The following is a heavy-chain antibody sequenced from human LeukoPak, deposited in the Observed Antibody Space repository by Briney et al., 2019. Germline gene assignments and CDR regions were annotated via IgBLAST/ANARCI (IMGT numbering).Heavy chain of an antibody. J-gene: IGHJ4*02. Sequence: SQTLSLTCAISGDSVSSNSAAWNWIRQSPSRGLEWLGRTYYRSKWYNDYAVSLKSRITINPDTSKNQFSLQLNSVTPEDTAVYYCARGQGGIAARRFALDYWGQGTLVTVSS. CDR2: TYYRSKWYN. CDR1: GDSVSSNSAA. D-gene: IGHD6-6*01. CDR3: ARGQGGIAARRFALDY. V-gene: IGHV6-1*01.